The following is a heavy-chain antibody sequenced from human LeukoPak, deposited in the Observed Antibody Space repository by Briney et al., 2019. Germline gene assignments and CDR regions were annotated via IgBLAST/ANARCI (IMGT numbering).Heavy chain of an antibody. CDR1: GFTFSSYS. CDR3: ARDYLSGADV. V-gene: IGHV3-48*01. D-gene: IGHD6-19*01. Sequence: PGGSLRLSCAASGFTFSSYSMNWVRQAPGKGREWVSYISSSSSTIYYADSVKGRFTIPRDNAKNSLYLQMNSLRAEDTAVYYCARDYLSGADVWGKGTTVTVSS. CDR2: ISSSSSTI. J-gene: IGHJ6*04.